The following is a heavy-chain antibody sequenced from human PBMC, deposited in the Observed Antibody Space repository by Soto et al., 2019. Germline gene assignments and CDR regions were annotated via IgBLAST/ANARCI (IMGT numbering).Heavy chain of an antibody. J-gene: IGHJ6*02. D-gene: IGHD3-10*01. CDR1: GFTFSNAL. Sequence: PGGSLTLSSAASGFTFSNALMSWVRQSPGKGLEWVGRIKSKTDGGTTDYAAPVKGRFTISRDDSKNTLYLQMNSLKTEDTAVYYCTTDRDYYGMDVWGQATTATSP. CDR3: TTDRDYYGMDV. V-gene: IGHV3-15*01. CDR2: IKSKTDGGTT.